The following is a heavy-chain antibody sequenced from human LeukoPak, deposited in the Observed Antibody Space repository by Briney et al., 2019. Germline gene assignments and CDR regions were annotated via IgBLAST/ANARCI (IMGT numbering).Heavy chain of an antibody. V-gene: IGHV3-15*01. J-gene: IGHJ5*02. D-gene: IGHD2-21*02. CDR3: TTELYCGGDCYPGA. CDR2: IQSKTDSGTT. CDR1: GFTFSNAW. Sequence: GGSLRLSCAASGFTFSNAWMSWVRQAPGKGLEWVGRIQSKTDSGTTDYAAPVKGRFTIPRDDSKNTLYLQMNSLKTDDTAVYYCTTELYCGGDCYPGAWGQGTLVTVSS.